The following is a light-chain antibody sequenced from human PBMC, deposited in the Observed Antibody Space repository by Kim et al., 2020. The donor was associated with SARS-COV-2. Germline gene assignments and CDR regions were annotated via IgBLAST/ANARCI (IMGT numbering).Light chain of an antibody. Sequence: DIQLSQSPSSLSSSVGDRATITCRASQNITSSVNWFQQKPGKAPKLLIYGASSLQSGVSSRFRGSGSGRGFTLTITSLQPEDYATYYCQQGYSPTWTFGQGTKVEIK. CDR1: QNITSS. CDR3: QQGYSPTWT. V-gene: IGKV1-39*01. CDR2: GAS. J-gene: IGKJ1*01.